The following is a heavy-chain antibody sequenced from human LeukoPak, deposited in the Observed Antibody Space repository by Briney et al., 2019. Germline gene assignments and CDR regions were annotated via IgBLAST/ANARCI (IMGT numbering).Heavy chain of an antibody. J-gene: IGHJ4*02. CDR1: GFTFSSYA. CDR2: ISYDGSNK. D-gene: IGHD4-17*01. Sequence: GGSLRLSCAASGFTFSSYAMHWVRQAPGKGLEWVAVISYDGSNKYYADSVKGRFTISRDNSKNTLYLQMNSLRAEDTAVYYCARDQHGVTTAPRPPWHWGQGTLVTVSS. CDR3: ARDQHGVTTAPRPPWH. V-gene: IGHV3-30*04.